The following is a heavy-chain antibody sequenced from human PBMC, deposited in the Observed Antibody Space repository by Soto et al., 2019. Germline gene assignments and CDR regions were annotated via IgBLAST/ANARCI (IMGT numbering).Heavy chain of an antibody. CDR3: AKGRSSSWTLDY. CDR2: ISYDGSNK. Sequence: QVQLVESGGGVVQPGRSLRLSCAASGFTFSSYGMHWVRQAPGKGLEWVAVISYDGSNKYYADSVKGRFTISRDNSKNTLYLQMNSLRAEDTAVYYCAKGRSSSWTLDYWGQGTLVTVSS. D-gene: IGHD6-13*01. V-gene: IGHV3-30*18. CDR1: GFTFSSYG. J-gene: IGHJ4*02.